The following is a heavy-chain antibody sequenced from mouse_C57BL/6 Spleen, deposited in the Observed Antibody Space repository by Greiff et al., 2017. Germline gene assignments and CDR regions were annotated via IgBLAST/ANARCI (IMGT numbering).Heavy chain of an antibody. J-gene: IGHJ3*01. V-gene: IGHV1-61*01. Sequence: VQLQQPGAELVRPGSSVKLSCKASGYTFTSYWMDWVKQRPGQGLEWIGNIYPSDSETHYNQKFKDKATLTVDKSSSTAYMQLSSLTSEDSAVYYCASRDSSGSAYWGQGTLVTVSA. CDR3: ASRDSSGSAY. CDR1: GYTFTSYW. D-gene: IGHD3-2*02. CDR2: IYPSDSET.